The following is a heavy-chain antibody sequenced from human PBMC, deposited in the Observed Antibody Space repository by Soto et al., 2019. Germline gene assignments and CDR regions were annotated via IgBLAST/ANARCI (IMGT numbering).Heavy chain of an antibody. CDR1: GFTFSTFS. J-gene: IGHJ4*02. D-gene: IGHD2-2*01. CDR3: ARDAMAPLF. CDR2: ISSSSTT. V-gene: IGHV3-48*01. Sequence: VQLVESGGGLVQPGGSLRLSCAASGFTFSTFSMNWVRQAPGKGLEWVSHISSSSTTDYADSVKGRFTISRDNASYTLYLHMSSLRAEDTAVYYCARDAMAPLFWGQGTLVIVSS.